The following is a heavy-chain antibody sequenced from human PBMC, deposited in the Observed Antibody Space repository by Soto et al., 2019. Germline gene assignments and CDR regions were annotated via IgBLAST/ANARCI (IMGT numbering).Heavy chain of an antibody. CDR2: IYPGDSDT. Sequence: PGESLKISWKGYGYSFTCYWIGWVRQMPGKGLEWMGIIYPGDSDTRSSPSFHGQVTISADKSISTAYLQWSRLKAPATAMYYCARLRAVERSPFYYMDVWGKGTTVTVSS. V-gene: IGHV5-51*01. D-gene: IGHD1-1*01. CDR3: ARLRAVERSPFYYMDV. CDR1: GYSFTCYW. J-gene: IGHJ6*03.